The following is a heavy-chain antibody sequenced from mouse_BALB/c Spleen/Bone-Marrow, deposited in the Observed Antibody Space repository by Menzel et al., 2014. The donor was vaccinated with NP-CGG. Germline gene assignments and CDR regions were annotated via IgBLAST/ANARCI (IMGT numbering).Heavy chain of an antibody. CDR1: GSTFTSYW. Sequence: LVESGAELVRPGASVKLSCKTSGSTFTSYWIHWVKQRPGQGLEWIGNIYPSDNYTNYNQKFKDKATLTVDISSTTAYMQLSSPTSEDSAVYYCTRTYEYFDYWGQGTTLTVSS. D-gene: IGHD2-3*01. CDR2: IYPSDNYT. J-gene: IGHJ2*01. V-gene: IGHV1-69*02. CDR3: TRTYEYFDY.